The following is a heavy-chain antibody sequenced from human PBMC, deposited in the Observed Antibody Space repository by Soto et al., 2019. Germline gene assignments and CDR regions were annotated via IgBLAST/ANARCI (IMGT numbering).Heavy chain of an antibody. CDR2: IKSDGNER. D-gene: IGHD3-16*01. Sequence: GGSLRLSCAASGFNFIIYWMSWVRQAPGKGLEWVAHIKSDGNERYNVDSVQGRFTISRDNANNAVFLQMNSLRVEDTGVYYCVRGTLGAFDIWGQGTMVTVS. CDR1: GFNFIIYW. V-gene: IGHV3-7*01. J-gene: IGHJ3*02. CDR3: VRGTLGAFDI.